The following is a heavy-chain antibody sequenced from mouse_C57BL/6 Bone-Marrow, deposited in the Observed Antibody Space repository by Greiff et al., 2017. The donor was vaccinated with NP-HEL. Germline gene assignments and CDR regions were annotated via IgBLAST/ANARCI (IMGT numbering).Heavy chain of an antibody. Sequence: VQLQQSGAELVKPGASVKISCKASGYAFSSYWMNWVKQRPGKGLEWIGQIYPGDGDTNYNGKFKGKATLTADKSSSTAYMQLSSLTSEDSAVYFCARRLYYGYDDYWGQGTTLTVSS. CDR1: GYAFSSYW. J-gene: IGHJ2*01. CDR3: ARRLYYGYDDY. D-gene: IGHD2-2*01. V-gene: IGHV1-80*01. CDR2: IYPGDGDT.